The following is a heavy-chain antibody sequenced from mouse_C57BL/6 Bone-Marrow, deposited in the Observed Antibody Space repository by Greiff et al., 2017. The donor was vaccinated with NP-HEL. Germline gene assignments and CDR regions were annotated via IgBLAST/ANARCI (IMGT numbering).Heavy chain of an antibody. V-gene: IGHV1-7*01. Sequence: QVQLQQSGAELAKPGASVKLSCKASGYTFTSYWMHWVKQRPGQGLEWIGYINPSSGYTKYNQKFKDKATLTADKSSSTAYMQLSSLTYEDSAVYYCAREEKFLWPTLPGFAYWGQGTLVTVSA. CDR2: INPSSGYT. J-gene: IGHJ3*01. D-gene: IGHD1-1*02. CDR1: GYTFTSYW. CDR3: AREEKFLWPTLPGFAY.